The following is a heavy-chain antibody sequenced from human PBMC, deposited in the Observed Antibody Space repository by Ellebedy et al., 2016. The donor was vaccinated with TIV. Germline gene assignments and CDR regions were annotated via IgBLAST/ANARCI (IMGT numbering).Heavy chain of an antibody. V-gene: IGHV3-33*08. CDR1: GFTFSSYG. J-gene: IGHJ2*01. Sequence: PGGSLRLSCAASGFTFSSYGMHWVRQAPGKGLEWVAVIWYDGSNKYYADSVKGRFTISRDNSKNTLYLQMNSLRAEDTAVYYCARADYGEYYWYFDLWGRGTLVTVSS. CDR3: ARADYGEYYWYFDL. CDR2: IWYDGSNK. D-gene: IGHD4-17*01.